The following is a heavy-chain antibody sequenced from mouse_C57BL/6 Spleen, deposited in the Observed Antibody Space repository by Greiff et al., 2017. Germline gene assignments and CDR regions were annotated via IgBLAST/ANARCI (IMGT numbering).Heavy chain of an antibody. V-gene: IGHV1-15*01. Sequence: VKVVESGAELVRPGASVTLSCKASGYTFTDYEMHWVKQTPVHGLEWIGAIDPETGGTAYNQKFKGKAILTADKSSSTAYMELRSLTSEDSAVYYCTRSRYYGSRPGFDVWGTGTTVTVSS. CDR3: TRSRYYGSRPGFDV. CDR2: IDPETGGT. J-gene: IGHJ1*03. D-gene: IGHD1-1*01. CDR1: GYTFTDYE.